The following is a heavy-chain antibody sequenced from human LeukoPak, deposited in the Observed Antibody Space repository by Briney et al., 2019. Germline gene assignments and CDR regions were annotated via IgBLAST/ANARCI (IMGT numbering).Heavy chain of an antibody. CDR1: GVSISSGGYS. J-gene: IGHJ4*02. CDR3: ARVGRAYCGGDCYYPDY. Sequence: SQTLSLTCAVSGVSISSGGYSWSWLRQPPGKGLEWIGYIYHSGSTYYNPSLKSRVTISVDRSKNQFSLKLSSVTAADTAVYYCARVGRAYCGGDCYYPDYWGQGTLVTVSS. CDR2: IYHSGST. D-gene: IGHD2-21*02. V-gene: IGHV4-30-2*01.